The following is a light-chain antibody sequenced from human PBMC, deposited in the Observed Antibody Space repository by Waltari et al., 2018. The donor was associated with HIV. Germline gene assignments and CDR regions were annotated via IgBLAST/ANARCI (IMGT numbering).Light chain of an antibody. V-gene: IGLV1-47*01. CDR2: RNM. Sequence: SVLTQPPSASGTPGQRVTIYCSGSTSNIGSNDVFWYQHLPGAAPKLLIHRNMHRPSGVPYRFAGSTSGTSASLAISGLRSEDEADYYCVAWDDSLRGVLFGGGTKVAVL. CDR3: VAWDDSLRGVL. J-gene: IGLJ2*01. CDR1: TSNIGSND.